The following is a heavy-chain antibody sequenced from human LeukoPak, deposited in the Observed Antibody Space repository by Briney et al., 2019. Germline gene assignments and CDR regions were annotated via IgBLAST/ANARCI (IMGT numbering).Heavy chain of an antibody. CDR3: ARDLAAGTGAGGDV. J-gene: IGHJ6*04. Sequence: GGSLRLSCVASGFIFSSYWVTWVRQAPGKGLEWVANMYQDGSEKYYVDSVKGRFTISRDNAKNSLYLQMNSLRAEDTAVYYCARDLAAGTGAGGDVWGKGTTVTVSS. CDR2: MYQDGSEK. V-gene: IGHV3-7*01. CDR1: GFIFSSYW. D-gene: IGHD2-15*01.